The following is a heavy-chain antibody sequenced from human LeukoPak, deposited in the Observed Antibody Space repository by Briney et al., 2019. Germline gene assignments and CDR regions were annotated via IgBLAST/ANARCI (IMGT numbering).Heavy chain of an antibody. CDR2: IYYSGST. CDR1: GGSISSYY. D-gene: IGHD3-10*01. Sequence: SETLSLTCTVSGGSISSYYWSWIRQPPGKGLEWIGYIYYSGSTNYNPSLKSRVTISVDTSKQQFSLKLSSVTAADTAVYYCARPSWFGDFKHAFDIWGQGTMVTVSS. CDR3: ARPSWFGDFKHAFDI. J-gene: IGHJ3*02. V-gene: IGHV4-59*01.